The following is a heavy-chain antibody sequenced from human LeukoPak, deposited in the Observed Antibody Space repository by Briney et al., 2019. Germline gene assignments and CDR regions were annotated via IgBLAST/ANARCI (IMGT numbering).Heavy chain of an antibody. V-gene: IGHV3-9*01. Sequence: GGSLRLSCAASGFTFDDYAMHWVRQAPGKGLEWVSGISWNSGSIGYADSVKGRFTISRDNAKNSLYLQMNSLRAEDTALYYCAGSAVAGTGSFTWGQGTLVTVSS. CDR1: GFTFDDYA. D-gene: IGHD6-19*01. CDR3: AGSAVAGTGSFT. CDR2: ISWNSGSI. J-gene: IGHJ5*02.